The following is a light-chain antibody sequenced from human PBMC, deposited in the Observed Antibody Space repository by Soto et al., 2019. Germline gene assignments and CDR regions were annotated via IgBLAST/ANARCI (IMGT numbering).Light chain of an antibody. J-gene: IGLJ1*01. CDR1: SSTVGGFNV. Sequence: QSALAQPASVSGPPGQSITISCTGTSSTVGGFNVVSWYQQHPGKAPKVIIYEGIKRPSGVSNRFSGSNSGSTASLTISGLQAEDEADYYCCSYVGATTYVFGTGTKATVL. V-gene: IGLV2-23*01. CDR3: CSYVGATTYV. CDR2: EGI.